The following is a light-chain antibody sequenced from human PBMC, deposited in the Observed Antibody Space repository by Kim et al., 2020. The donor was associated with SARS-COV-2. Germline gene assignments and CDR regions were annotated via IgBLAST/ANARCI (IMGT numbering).Light chain of an antibody. CDR2: EVS. CDR1: SSDVGGYNY. V-gene: IGLV2-14*01. J-gene: IGLJ1*01. CDR3: SSYTSSSTLAYV. Sequence: QSALTQPASVSGSPGQSITISCTGTSSDVGGYNYVSWYQQHPGKAPKLMIFEVSNRSSGVSNRFSGSESGNTASLTISGLQAEDEADYYCSSYTSSSTLAYVFGAGTKVTVL.